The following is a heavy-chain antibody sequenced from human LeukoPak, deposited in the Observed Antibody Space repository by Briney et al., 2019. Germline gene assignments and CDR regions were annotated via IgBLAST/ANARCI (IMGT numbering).Heavy chain of an antibody. Sequence: GGSLRLSCAASGFTFSKHGMNWVRQTPVKGLKWVSGISPTGDITYYADSVKGRFTISRDNSKNTLYLEVISLTAEDTAVYYCARGSSGWFDDNWFDPWGQGTLVNVSS. CDR1: GFTFSKHG. J-gene: IGHJ5*02. CDR3: ARGSSGWFDDNWFDP. V-gene: IGHV3-23*01. D-gene: IGHD6-19*01. CDR2: ISPTGDIT.